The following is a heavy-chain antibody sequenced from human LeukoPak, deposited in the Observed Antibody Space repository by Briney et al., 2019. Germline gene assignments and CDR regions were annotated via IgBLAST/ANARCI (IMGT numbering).Heavy chain of an antibody. Sequence: GGSLRLSCAASGFTFSSYWMSWVRQPPGKGLEWVANIKQVGSEKYYVDSVKGRFSISRDNAKNSLYLQMNSLRAEDTAVYYCARDTTYYDFWSGYSNFDYWGQGTLVTVSS. V-gene: IGHV3-7*01. J-gene: IGHJ4*02. CDR3: ARDTTYYDFWSGYSNFDY. D-gene: IGHD3-3*01. CDR2: IKQVGSEK. CDR1: GFTFSSYW.